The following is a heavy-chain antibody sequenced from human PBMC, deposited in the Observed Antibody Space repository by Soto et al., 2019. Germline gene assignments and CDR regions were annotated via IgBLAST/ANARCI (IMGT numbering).Heavy chain of an antibody. CDR3: ARGFYGLDV. CDR2: ISGSGGTT. CDR1: GFIFSNYA. J-gene: IGHJ6*02. V-gene: IGHV3-23*01. Sequence: GGSLRLSCAASGFIFSNYAMTWVRQAPGKGLERVSTISGSGGTTYYTDSVKGRFTISRDNSKNTLHLHMGSLRPEDTAVFYCARGFYGLDVWGQGTTVTVSS.